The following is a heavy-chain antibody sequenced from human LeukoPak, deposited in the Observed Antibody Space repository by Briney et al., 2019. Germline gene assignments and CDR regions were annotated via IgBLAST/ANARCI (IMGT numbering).Heavy chain of an antibody. CDR3: ARVYSNYDPAAMDV. V-gene: IGHV3-53*01. CDR1: GFSVTNNY. CDR2: FYVGGAT. Sequence: GGSLRLSCAVSGFSVTNNYMSWVRQAPGKGLEWVSVFYVGGATYYADSVEGRFTISRDNAKNSLYLQMSSLRAEDTAMYYCARVYSNYDPAAMDVWGQGTTVTVSS. J-gene: IGHJ6*02. D-gene: IGHD4-11*01.